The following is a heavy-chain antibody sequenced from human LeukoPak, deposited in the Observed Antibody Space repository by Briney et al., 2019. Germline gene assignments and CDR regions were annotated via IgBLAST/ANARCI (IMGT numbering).Heavy chain of an antibody. J-gene: IGHJ4*02. CDR3: ARDYDSSGYYWS. CDR2: VYYSGIT. Sequence: ETLSLTRTVSGGSISTYYWSWIRQPPGKGLEWIGYVYYSGITSYNPSLKSRVTISVDTSKNQFSLNVSSVTAADTAVYYCARDYDSSGYYWSWGQGALVTVSS. V-gene: IGHV4-59*01. CDR1: GGSISTYY. D-gene: IGHD3-22*01.